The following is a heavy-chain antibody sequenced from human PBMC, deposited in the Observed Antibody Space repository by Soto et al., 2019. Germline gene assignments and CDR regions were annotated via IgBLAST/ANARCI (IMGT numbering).Heavy chain of an antibody. J-gene: IGHJ6*02. CDR3: AKLFSDAWEAGMDV. V-gene: IGHV3-23*04. D-gene: IGHD1-26*01. CDR2: IGGAGNDI. CDR1: GFAFSNFH. Sequence: EMQVVESGGGLVQPGGSLRLSCAASGFAFSNFHMNWVRQAPGKGLQWVATIGGAGNDIHYADSVVGRFIVSRDNCKNTLHMQLAGRGDEDTAIYYCAKLFSDAWEAGMDVWGQGTTVTVSS.